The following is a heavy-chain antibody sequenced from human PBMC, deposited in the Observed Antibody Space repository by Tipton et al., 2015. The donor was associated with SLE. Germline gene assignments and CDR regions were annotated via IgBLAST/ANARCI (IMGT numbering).Heavy chain of an antibody. CDR2: IRWDSGSL. CDR3: ARGGHHHGFDI. CDR1: GFKFHDYA. Sequence: SLRLSCAASGFKFHDYAMHWVRQAPGKGLEWVSGIRWDSGSLDYADSVKGRFTISRDNSRSTLSLQMNNLRAEDTAVYYCARGGHHHGFDIWGQGTMVTVSS. V-gene: IGHV3-9*01. J-gene: IGHJ3*02.